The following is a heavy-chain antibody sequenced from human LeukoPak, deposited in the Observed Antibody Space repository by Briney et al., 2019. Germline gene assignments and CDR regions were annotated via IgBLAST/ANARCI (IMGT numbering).Heavy chain of an antibody. D-gene: IGHD5-12*01. Sequence: GASVKVSCKASGYTFTSYGISWVRQAPGQGLEWMGWISAYNGNTNYAQKLQGRVTMTTDTSTSTAYMELRSLRSDDTAVYYCARTNSGYDLQAFDIWGQGTMVTVSS. V-gene: IGHV1-18*01. CDR2: ISAYNGNT. CDR3: ARTNSGYDLQAFDI. J-gene: IGHJ3*02. CDR1: GYTFTSYG.